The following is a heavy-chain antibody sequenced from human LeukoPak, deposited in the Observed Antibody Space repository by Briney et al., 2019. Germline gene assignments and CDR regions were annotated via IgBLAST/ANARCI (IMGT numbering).Heavy chain of an antibody. CDR3: ARGYSDYYYFDS. Sequence: GGFLRLSCAASGFTFSRYWMHWVRQAPGKGLVWVSRSNTDGSSTNYADSVKGRFTISRDNAKSTLYLQMNSLRAEDTAVYYCARGYSDYYYFDSWGQGTLVTVSS. D-gene: IGHD4-11*01. CDR1: GFTFSRYW. J-gene: IGHJ4*02. V-gene: IGHV3-74*01. CDR2: SNTDGSST.